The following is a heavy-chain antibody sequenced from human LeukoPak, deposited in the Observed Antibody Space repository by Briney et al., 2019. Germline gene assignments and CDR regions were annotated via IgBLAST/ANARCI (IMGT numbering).Heavy chain of an antibody. CDR1: GYIFTSYW. J-gene: IGHJ3*02. D-gene: IGHD6-13*01. CDR3: ARQHSSSTFDI. Sequence: GESLKISCQGSGYIFTSYWIGWVRQMPGKGLGWMGIIYPGDSDTRYSPSFQGQVTISADKSINTAYLQWSSLKAADTAMYYCARQHSSSTFDIGGQGTMVTVSS. V-gene: IGHV5-51*01. CDR2: IYPGDSDT.